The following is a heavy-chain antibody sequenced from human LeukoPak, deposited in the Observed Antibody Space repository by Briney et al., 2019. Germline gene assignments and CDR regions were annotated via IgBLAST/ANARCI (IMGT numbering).Heavy chain of an antibody. V-gene: IGHV1-18*01. Sequence: ASMKVSCKASGYTFTSYGISWVRQAPGQGLEWMGWISAYNGNTNYAQKLQGRVTMTTDTSTSTAYMELRSLRSDDTAVYYCAREPNVSGTTGYPFANGGQGPRVTVSS. D-gene: IGHD6-25*01. CDR2: ISAYNGNT. J-gene: IGHJ4*02. CDR1: GYTFTSYG. CDR3: AREPNVSGTTGYPFAN.